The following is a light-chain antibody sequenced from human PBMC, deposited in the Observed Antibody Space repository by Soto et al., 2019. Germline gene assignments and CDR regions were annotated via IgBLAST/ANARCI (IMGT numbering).Light chain of an antibody. CDR1: QSVSSY. CDR2: DAS. Sequence: EIVLTQSPASLSLSPGERATLSFRASQSVSSYLAWYQQKPGQAPRLLIYDASNRATGIPARFSGSGSGTDFTLAISSLEPEDFAVYYCQQRSNWPLTFGGGTTVDIK. CDR3: QQRSNWPLT. V-gene: IGKV3-11*01. J-gene: IGKJ4*01.